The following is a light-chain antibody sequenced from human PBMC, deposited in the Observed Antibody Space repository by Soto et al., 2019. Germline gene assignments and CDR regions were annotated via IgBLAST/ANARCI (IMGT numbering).Light chain of an antibody. Sequence: TGXSSDVGAYNYVSWYQQHPGKAPKLMIFEVSDRPXGVSNRFSGSKSGNTASLTISGLQADDEADYYCSSYTSSNTLVFGGGTKLTVL. V-gene: IGLV2-14*01. J-gene: IGLJ2*01. CDR3: SSYTSSNTLV. CDR2: EVS. CDR1: SSDVGAYNY.